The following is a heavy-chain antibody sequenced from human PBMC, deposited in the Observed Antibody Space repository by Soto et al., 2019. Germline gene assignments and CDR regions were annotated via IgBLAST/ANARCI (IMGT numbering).Heavy chain of an antibody. V-gene: IGHV1-3*01. Sequence: ASVKVSCKASGYTFTSYTIQWVRQAPGQSLEWMGWINAGNGNTKYSQKFQGRVTITRDTSASTAYMELSSLRSDDTAVYYCASGSSSRPNSFEPWGQGTLVTVSS. J-gene: IGHJ5*02. D-gene: IGHD6-13*01. CDR2: INAGNGNT. CDR1: GYTFTSYT. CDR3: ASGSSSRPNSFEP.